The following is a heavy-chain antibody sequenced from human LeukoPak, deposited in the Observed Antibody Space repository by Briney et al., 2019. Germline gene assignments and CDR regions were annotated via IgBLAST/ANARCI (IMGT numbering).Heavy chain of an antibody. J-gene: IGHJ4*02. Sequence: SETLSLTCTVSGGSISNFYWSWIRQPPGKGLEWIGEINHSGSTNYNPSLKSRVTISVDTSKNQFSLKLSSVTAADTAVYYCARGAPGYWGQGTLVTVSS. CDR2: INHSGST. CDR3: ARGAPGY. CDR1: GGSISNFY. V-gene: IGHV4-34*01.